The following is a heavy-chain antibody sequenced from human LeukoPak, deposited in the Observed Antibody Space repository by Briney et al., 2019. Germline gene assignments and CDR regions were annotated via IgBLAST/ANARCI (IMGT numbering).Heavy chain of an antibody. CDR3: AKDQYPFQWLVDAFDI. Sequence: GGSLRLSCAASGFGFTFSSYAMSWVRQAPGKGLEWVSAISGSGGSTYYADSVKGRFTISRDNSKNTLYLQMNSLRAEDTAVYYCAKDQYPFQWLVDAFDIWGQGTMVTVSS. J-gene: IGHJ3*02. D-gene: IGHD6-19*01. CDR2: ISGSGGST. V-gene: IGHV3-23*01. CDR1: GFGFTFSSYA.